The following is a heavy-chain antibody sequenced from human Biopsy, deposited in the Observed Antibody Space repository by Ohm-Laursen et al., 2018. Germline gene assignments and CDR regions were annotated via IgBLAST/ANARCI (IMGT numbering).Heavy chain of an antibody. CDR2: ISGIGDTT. D-gene: IGHD3-16*01. Sequence: SLRLSCAANGFSFADYYMSWIRQAPGRGLEWVSHISGIGDTTYYADSVKGRFTISRDNSKNSLYLQMNSLRAEDTAVYYCARDLTWGSYFDSWGQGSLVTVSS. J-gene: IGHJ4*02. CDR1: GFSFADYY. V-gene: IGHV3-11*01. CDR3: ARDLTWGSYFDS.